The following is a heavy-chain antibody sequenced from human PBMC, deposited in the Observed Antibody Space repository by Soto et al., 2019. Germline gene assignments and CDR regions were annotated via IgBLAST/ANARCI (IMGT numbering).Heavy chain of an antibody. CDR1: GYTFTSYG. CDR3: ARVYCSTTSCFRPFDY. D-gene: IGHD2-2*01. J-gene: IGHJ4*02. CDR2: INGNSGNT. Sequence: ASVKVSCKASGYTFTSYGISWVRQAPGQGLEWMGWINGNSGNTDYAQKLQGRVTMTTDTPTSTAYMELRSLRSDDTAVYYCARVYCSTTSCFRPFDYWGQGTQVTVSS. V-gene: IGHV1-18*01.